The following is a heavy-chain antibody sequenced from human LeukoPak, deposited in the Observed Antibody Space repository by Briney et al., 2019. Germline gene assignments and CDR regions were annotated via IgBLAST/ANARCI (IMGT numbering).Heavy chain of an antibody. J-gene: IGHJ6*02. V-gene: IGHV3-23*01. D-gene: IGHD4-17*01. Sequence: GGSLRLSCAASGFTFSSYAMSWVRQAPGKGLEWVSAISGSGGSTYYADSVKGRFTISRDNSKNTLYLQMNSLRAEDTAVYYCASLPNGMTTMTTTSRAYTDVWGQGTTVTVSS. CDR3: ASLPNGMTTMTTTSRAYTDV. CDR1: GFTFSSYA. CDR2: ISGSGGST.